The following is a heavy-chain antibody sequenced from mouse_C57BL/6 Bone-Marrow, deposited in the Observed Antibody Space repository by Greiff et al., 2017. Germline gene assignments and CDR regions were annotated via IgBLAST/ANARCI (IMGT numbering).Heavy chain of an antibody. J-gene: IGHJ3*01. CDR2: IYPGDGDT. CDR3: ARIWSFAY. CDR1: GYAFSSSW. Sequence: QVQLKQSGPELVKPGASVKISCKASGYAFSSSWMNWVKQRPGTGLEWIGRIYPGDGDTNYNGKFKGKATLTADKSSSTAYMQLSSLTSDDSAVYFCARIWSFAYWGQGTLVTVSA. V-gene: IGHV1-82*01. D-gene: IGHD1-1*02.